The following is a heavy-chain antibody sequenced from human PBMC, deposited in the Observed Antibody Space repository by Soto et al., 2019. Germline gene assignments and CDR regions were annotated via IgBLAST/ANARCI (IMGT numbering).Heavy chain of an antibody. CDR2: ISWNSGSI. CDR3: ANRVEAWTGAFDI. J-gene: IGHJ3*02. D-gene: IGHD3-10*01. V-gene: IGHV3-9*01. Sequence: GGSLRLSCAASGFTFDDYAMHWVRQAPGKGLEWVSGISWNSGSIGYADSVKGRFTISRDNAKNSLYLQMNSLRAEDTALYYCANRVEAWTGAFDIWGQGTMVTVSS. CDR1: GFTFDDYA.